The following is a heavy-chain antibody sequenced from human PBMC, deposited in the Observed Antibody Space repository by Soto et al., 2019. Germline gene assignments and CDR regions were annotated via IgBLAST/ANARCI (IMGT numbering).Heavy chain of an antibody. CDR1: GFSFSTYA. V-gene: IGHV3-23*01. J-gene: IGHJ5*02. Sequence: EVQLLESWGGLVQPGGSLRLSCAVSGFSFSTYAMSWVRQAPGKGLEWVSGISVGGGNTYYADSVRGRFTISRDKSKDTLYLQITSLRAEDTAFYYCAKHAEYQLVSWFDPWGQGTLVTVSS. CDR2: ISVGGGNT. CDR3: AKHAEYQLVSWFDP. D-gene: IGHD2-2*01.